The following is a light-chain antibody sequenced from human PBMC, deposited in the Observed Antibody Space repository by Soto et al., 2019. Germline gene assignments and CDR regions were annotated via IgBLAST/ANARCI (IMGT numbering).Light chain of an antibody. CDR3: KQYNNWPPGT. J-gene: IGKJ4*01. CDR2: GAS. Sequence: EIVMTQSPATLSVSPGERATLSCRASQSVSSKLAWYQQKPGQAPRLLIYGASTRATGIPARFSGSGSGTEFTLTISSLQSEDFAVYYCKQYNNWPPGTFGGGTKVEIK. CDR1: QSVSSK. V-gene: IGKV3-15*01.